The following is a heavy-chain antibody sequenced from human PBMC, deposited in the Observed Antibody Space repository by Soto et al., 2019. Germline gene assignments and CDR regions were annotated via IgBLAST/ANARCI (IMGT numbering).Heavy chain of an antibody. D-gene: IGHD3-10*01. CDR2: INSDGSTT. Sequence: PGGSLRLSCAASGFSFGGYLMHWVRQAPGKGLVWVSRINSDGSTTTYADSVKGRFTISRDNAKNTLYLQMNSPRAEDTAVYYCARSDGSDYYYTSGPWGQGTLDPVSS. CDR1: GFSFGGYL. V-gene: IGHV3-74*01. CDR3: ARSDGSDYYYTSGP. J-gene: IGHJ5*02.